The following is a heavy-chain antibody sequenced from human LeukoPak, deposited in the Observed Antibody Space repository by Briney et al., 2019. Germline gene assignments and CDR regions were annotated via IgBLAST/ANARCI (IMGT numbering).Heavy chain of an antibody. CDR2: IYYSGST. CDR1: GGSISSYY. V-gene: IGHV4-59*01. CDR3: ARGGPNLKFDP. J-gene: IGHJ5*02. D-gene: IGHD1-14*01. Sequence: SETLSLTCTVSGGSISSYYWSWIGQPPGKGLEWIGYIYYSGSTNYNPSLKSRVTISVDTSKNQFSLKLSSVTAADTAVYYCARGGPNLKFDPWGQGTLVTASS.